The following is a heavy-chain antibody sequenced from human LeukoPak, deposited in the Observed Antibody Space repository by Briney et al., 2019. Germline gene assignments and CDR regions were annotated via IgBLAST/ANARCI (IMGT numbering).Heavy chain of an antibody. J-gene: IGHJ5*02. CDR3: ARQRYCSSTSCSYGDWFDP. V-gene: IGHV4-39*01. Sequence: SETLSLTCTVSGGSISSSSYYWGWIRQPPGKGREWIGCIFYSGSTYYNPSLKSRVTISVDTSKNQFPLKLSSVTAADTAVYYCARQRYCSSTSCSYGDWFDPWGQGTLVTVSS. D-gene: IGHD2-2*01. CDR1: GGSISSSSYY. CDR2: IFYSGST.